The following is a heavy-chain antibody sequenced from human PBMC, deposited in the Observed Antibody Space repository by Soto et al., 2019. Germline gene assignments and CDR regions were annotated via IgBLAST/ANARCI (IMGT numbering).Heavy chain of an antibody. CDR1: GGTFSSYA. CDR3: AKPWGMTTSRSIAFDI. D-gene: IGHD4-17*01. CDR2: IIPIFGTA. Sequence: SVKVSCKASGGTFSSYAISWVRQAPGQGLEWMGGIIPIFGTANYAQKFQGRVTITADESTSTAYMELSSLRSEDTAVYYCAKPWGMTTSRSIAFDIWGQGTMVTVSS. V-gene: IGHV1-69*13. J-gene: IGHJ3*02.